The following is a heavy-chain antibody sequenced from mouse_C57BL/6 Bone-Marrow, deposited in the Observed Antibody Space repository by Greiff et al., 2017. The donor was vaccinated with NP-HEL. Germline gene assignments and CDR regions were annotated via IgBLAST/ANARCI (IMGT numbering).Heavy chain of an antibody. CDR1: GYTFTDYN. D-gene: IGHD2-5*01. CDR3: ARKNSNLFAY. J-gene: IGHJ3*01. Sequence: EVQLQQSGPELVKPGASVKIPCKASGYTFTDYNMDWVKQSHGKSLEWIGDINPNNGGTIYNQKFKGKATLTVDKSSSTAYMELRSLTSEDTAFYYCARKNSNLFAYWGQGTLVTFSA. V-gene: IGHV1-18*01. CDR2: INPNNGGT.